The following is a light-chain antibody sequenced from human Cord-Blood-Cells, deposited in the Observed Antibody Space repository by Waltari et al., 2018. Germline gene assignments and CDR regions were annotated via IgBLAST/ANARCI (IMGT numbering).Light chain of an antibody. V-gene: IGKV1-5*03. CDR1: QSISSW. CDR2: KAS. J-gene: IGKJ4*01. Sequence: DIQMTQSPTTLSASVGDRVTITCRASQSISSWLAWYQQKPGKAPKLLIYKASSLESGVPSRFSGSGSGTEFTLTISSLQPDDFATYYCQQYNSYSLTFGGGTKVEIK. CDR3: QQYNSYSLT.